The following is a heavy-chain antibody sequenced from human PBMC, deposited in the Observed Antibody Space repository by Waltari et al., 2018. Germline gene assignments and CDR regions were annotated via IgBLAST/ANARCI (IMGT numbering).Heavy chain of an antibody. D-gene: IGHD5-12*01. CDR3: ATYIGASIGTAAFDV. Sequence: QLQLQESGPGLGKPSETLSLTCIVSGASITSNRHYWAWIRQPPGQGLEWIGTMSYNGANYSDPSLKSRVTVSRDTSKNLLSLKLGSVTAADTAIYYCATYIGASIGTAAFDVWGQGTMVTVSS. CDR2: MSYNGAN. CDR1: GASITSNRHY. V-gene: IGHV4-39*02. J-gene: IGHJ3*01.